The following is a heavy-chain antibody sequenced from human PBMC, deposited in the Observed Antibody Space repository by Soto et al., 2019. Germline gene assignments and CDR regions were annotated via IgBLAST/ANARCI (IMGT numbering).Heavy chain of an antibody. CDR1: GFTFDDYA. V-gene: IGHV3-9*01. CDR3: AKDSRVVVAAGHSYYYGMDV. J-gene: IGHJ6*02. CDR2: ISWNSGSI. Sequence: EVPLVESGGGLVQPGRSLRLSCAASGFTFDDYAMHWVRQAPGKGLEWVSGISWNSGSIGYADSVKGRFTISRDNAKNSLYLQMNSLRAEDTALYYCAKDSRVVVAAGHSYYYGMDVWGQGTTVTVSS. D-gene: IGHD2-15*01.